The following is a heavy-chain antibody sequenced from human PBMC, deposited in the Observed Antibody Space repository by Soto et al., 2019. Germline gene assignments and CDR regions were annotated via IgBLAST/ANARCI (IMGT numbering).Heavy chain of an antibody. V-gene: IGHV3-23*01. CDR1: GFTFTNYA. D-gene: IGHD1-26*01. Sequence: EVQLLESGGGLVQPGGSLRLSCAASGFTFTNYAMSWVRQAPGKGLEWVSAISGSGSSTYYADSVKGRFTISRDNSENTLFLQTNSLRAEDTAVYYCAYFTALNYFYGMDVWGQGTTVTVSS. CDR2: ISGSGSST. CDR3: AYFTALNYFYGMDV. J-gene: IGHJ6*02.